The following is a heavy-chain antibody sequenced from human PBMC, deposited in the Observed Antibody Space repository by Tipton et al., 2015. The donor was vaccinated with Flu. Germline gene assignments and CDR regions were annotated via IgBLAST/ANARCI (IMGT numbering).Heavy chain of an antibody. CDR2: VYFSGST. CDR1: GGSISSRSYY. CDR3: ARSLEDQLEAFDV. V-gene: IGHV4-39*07. Sequence: GSLRLSCTVSGGSISSRSYYWGWIRQPPGKGLEWIGTVYFSGSTYYNPSLKSRVTISTDTSKNQLSLKVTSVTAADTAVYYCARSLEDQLEAFDVWGQGTMVTVSS. J-gene: IGHJ3*01. D-gene: IGHD2-2*01.